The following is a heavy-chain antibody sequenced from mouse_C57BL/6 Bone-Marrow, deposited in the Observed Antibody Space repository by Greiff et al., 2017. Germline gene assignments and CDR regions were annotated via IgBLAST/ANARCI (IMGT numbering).Heavy chain of an antibody. CDR3: ARDCSSFYWYFDV. CDR1: GYTFTSYW. V-gene: IGHV1-69*01. Sequence: VQLQQSGAELVMPGASVKLSCKASGYTFTSYWMHWVKQRPGQGLEWIGEIDPSDSYTNYNQKFKGKSTLTIDTSSSSAYMQLSSLTSEDSAVYYCARDCSSFYWYFDVWGTGTTVTVSS. J-gene: IGHJ1*03. D-gene: IGHD1-1*01. CDR2: IDPSDSYT.